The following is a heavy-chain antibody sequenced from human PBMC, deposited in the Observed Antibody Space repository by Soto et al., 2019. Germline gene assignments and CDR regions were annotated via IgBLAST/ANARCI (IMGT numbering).Heavy chain of an antibody. D-gene: IGHD3-3*01. Sequence: QITLKESGPTLVKPTQTRTLTCTFSGFSLSTTSVGVGWIRQPPGKALEWLALIYWDDDKRYNPSLKSRLTITKDTSKNQVVLTMTNMDPVDTATYHCARSGWSESHCVADAFEVWGQGTRVTVSS. CDR1: GFSLSTTSVG. J-gene: IGHJ3*01. V-gene: IGHV2-5*02. CDR2: IYWDDDK. CDR3: ARSGWSESHCVADAFEV.